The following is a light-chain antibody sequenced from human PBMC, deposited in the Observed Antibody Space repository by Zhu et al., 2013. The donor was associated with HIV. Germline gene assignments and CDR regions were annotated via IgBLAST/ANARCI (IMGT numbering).Light chain of an antibody. CDR3: QVLDTTSGHPL. CDR2: DDS. CDR1: HCKEKV. V-gene: IGLV3-21*01. Sequence: SYVLTQPPSVSVAPGKSARITWWGKQHCKEKVCTGTKQKAGQAPVLVVYDDSDRPSGIPERFSGSNSGNTATLTISRVEAGDEADYSCQVLDTTSGHPLFGGGTKLTVL. J-gene: IGLJ3*02.